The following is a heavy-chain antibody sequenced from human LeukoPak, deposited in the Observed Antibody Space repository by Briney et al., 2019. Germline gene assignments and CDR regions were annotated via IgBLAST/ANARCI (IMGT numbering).Heavy chain of an antibody. V-gene: IGHV3-33*01. D-gene: IGHD3-22*01. CDR3: ARDSPYYYDSSGVSDY. Sequence: GGSLRLSCAASGFIFSNDAMHWVRQAPGKGLEWVAFIWSDGSNKYYADSVKGRFTISRDNAKNSLYLQMNSLRAEDTAVYYCARDSPYYYDSSGVSDYWGQGTLVTVSS. CDR2: IWSDGSNK. CDR1: GFIFSNDA. J-gene: IGHJ4*02.